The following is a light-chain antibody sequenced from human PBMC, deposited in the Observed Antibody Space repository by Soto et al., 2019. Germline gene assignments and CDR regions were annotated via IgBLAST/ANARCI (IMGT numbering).Light chain of an antibody. J-gene: IGLJ2*01. CDR3: QSYDSSLSGLVV. CDR2: GNS. CDR1: SSNLGAAYD. Sequence: QSVLTQPPSVSGAPGQRVTISCSGSSSNLGAAYDVHWYQQVPRTAPKLLIYGNSNRPSGVPDRFSGSKSGTSAYLAFTGLQAEDEADYYCQSYDSSLSGLVVFGGGTKVTVL. V-gene: IGLV1-40*01.